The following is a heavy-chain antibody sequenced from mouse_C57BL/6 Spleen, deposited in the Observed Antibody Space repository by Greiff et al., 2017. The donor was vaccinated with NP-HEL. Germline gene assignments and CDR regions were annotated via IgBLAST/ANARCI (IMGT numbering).Heavy chain of an antibody. CDR1: GYTFTDYN. J-gene: IGHJ3*01. CDR3: ARGRFPFAY. Sequence: EVQLQQSGPELVKPGASVKIPCKASGYTFTDYNMDWVKQSHGKSLEWIGDINPNNGGTIYNQKFKGKATLTVDKSSSTAYMELRSLTSEDTAVYYCARGRFPFAYWGQGTLVTVSA. V-gene: IGHV1-18*01. CDR2: INPNNGGT.